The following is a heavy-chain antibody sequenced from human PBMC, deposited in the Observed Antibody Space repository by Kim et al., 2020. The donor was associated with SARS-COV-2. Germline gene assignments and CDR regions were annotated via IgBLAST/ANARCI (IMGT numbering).Heavy chain of an antibody. CDR1: GFTFSSYS. CDR2: ISSSSSTI. J-gene: IGHJ6*04. D-gene: IGHD3-9*01. Sequence: GGSLRLSCAASGFTFSSYSMNWVRQAPGKGLEWVSYISSSSSTIYYADSVKGRFTISRDNAKNSLYLQMNSLRDEDTAVYYCARDRLSDWLYYYYYGMDVWGKGTTVTVSS. V-gene: IGHV3-48*02. CDR3: ARDRLSDWLYYYYYGMDV.